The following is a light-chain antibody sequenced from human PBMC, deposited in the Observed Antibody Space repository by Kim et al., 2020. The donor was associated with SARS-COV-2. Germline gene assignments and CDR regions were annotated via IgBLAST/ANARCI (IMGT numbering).Light chain of an antibody. V-gene: IGLV3-19*01. CDR2: GKN. CDR3: NSRDSSGNHLYVV. J-gene: IGLJ2*01. CDR1: SLRSYY. Sequence: SSELTQDPVVSVALGQTVRITCQGDSLRSYYASWYQQKPGQAPVLVIYGKNNRPSGIPDRFSGSSSGNTASLTITGAQAEDEADYYCNSRDSSGNHLYVVFGGGTQLTVL.